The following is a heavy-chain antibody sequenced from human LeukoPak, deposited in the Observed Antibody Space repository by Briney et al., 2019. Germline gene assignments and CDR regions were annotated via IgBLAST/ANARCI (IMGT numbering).Heavy chain of an antibody. V-gene: IGHV4-38-2*02. CDR1: GYSISSGYY. J-gene: IGHJ5*02. D-gene: IGHD2-2*01. Sequence: PSETLSLTCTVSGYSISSGYYWGWIRQPPGKGLEWIGSIYHSGSTYYNPSLKSRVTISVDTSKNQFSLKLSSVTAADTAVYYCAGFQLLRDGWFDPWGQGTLVTVSS. CDR2: IYHSGST. CDR3: AGFQLLRDGWFDP.